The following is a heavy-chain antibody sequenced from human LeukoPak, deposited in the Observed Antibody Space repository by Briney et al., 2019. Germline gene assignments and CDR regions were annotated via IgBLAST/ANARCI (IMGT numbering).Heavy chain of an antibody. V-gene: IGHV3-64D*06. D-gene: IGHD3-16*01. CDR3: VRDPFFHYGMDL. J-gene: IGHJ6*02. CDR1: GFSFGTSS. Sequence: GGSLRLSCLASGFSFGTSSMHWIRQTPGKGLEYVSAIHHDGSGTFYTDSVEDRFTISRDNSKNTLYLQMRSLRTEDTTVYYCVRDPFFHYGMDLWGQGTTVTVSS. CDR2: IHHDGSGT.